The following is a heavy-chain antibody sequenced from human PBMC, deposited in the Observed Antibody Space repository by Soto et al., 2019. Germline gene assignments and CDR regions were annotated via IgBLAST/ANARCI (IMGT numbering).Heavy chain of an antibody. Sequence: SETLSLTCTVSGASISGFYWSWIRESAGKGLEWIGRIYATGTTDYNPSLKSRVMMSVDTSKKQFSLKLRSVTAADTAVYYCVRDGTKTLRDWFDPWGQGISVTVSS. CDR1: GASISGFY. CDR3: VRDGTKTLRDWFDP. J-gene: IGHJ5*02. V-gene: IGHV4-4*07. CDR2: IYATGTT. D-gene: IGHD1-1*01.